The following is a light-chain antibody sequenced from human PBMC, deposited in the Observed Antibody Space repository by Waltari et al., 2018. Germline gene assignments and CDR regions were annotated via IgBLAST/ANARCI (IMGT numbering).Light chain of an antibody. J-gene: IGLJ1*01. CDR1: KLGHKF. V-gene: IGLV3-1*01. CDR3: QAWDSSSDSYV. Sequence: SYELTQPPSVSVSAGQTASLTCSGDKLGHKFVCWFQQRPGQSPVLVIDQDKKRPSGIPERFSGSNSGNTATLTISGTQPLDEADYYCQAWDSSSDSYVFGSGTKVTV. CDR2: QDK.